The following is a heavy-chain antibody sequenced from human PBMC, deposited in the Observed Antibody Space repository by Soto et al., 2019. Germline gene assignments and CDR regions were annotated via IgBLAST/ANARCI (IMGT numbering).Heavy chain of an antibody. CDR1: GGSISSGGYY. CDR3: AIGSYGQYFDY. J-gene: IGHJ4*02. CDR2: IYYSGST. D-gene: IGHD5-18*01. Sequence: TLXLTCTVSGGSISSGGYYWSWIRQHPGKGLEWIGYIYYSGSTYYNPSLKSRVTISVDTSKNQFSLKLSSVTAADTAVYYCAIGSYGQYFDYWGQGTLVTVSS. V-gene: IGHV4-31*03.